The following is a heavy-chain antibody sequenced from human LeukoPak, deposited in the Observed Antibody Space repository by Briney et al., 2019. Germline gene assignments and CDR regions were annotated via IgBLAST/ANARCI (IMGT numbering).Heavy chain of an antibody. CDR3: AELGITMIGGV. V-gene: IGHV3-21*01. D-gene: IGHD3-10*02. CDR2: ITSSSSYI. Sequence: GGSLRLSCAASGFTFSSYSMNWVRQAPGKGLQWVSSITSSSSYIYYADSVKGRFTISRDNAKNSLYLQMNSLRAEDTAVYYCAELGITMIGGVWGKGTTVTISS. CDR1: GFTFSSYS. J-gene: IGHJ6*04.